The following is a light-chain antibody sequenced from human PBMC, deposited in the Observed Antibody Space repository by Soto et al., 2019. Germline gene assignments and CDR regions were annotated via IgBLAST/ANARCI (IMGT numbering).Light chain of an antibody. V-gene: IGKV1-5*01. CDR2: EAS. CDR1: QNIRGW. CDR3: QQYNSYSRA. J-gene: IGKJ1*01. Sequence: DIQMTHSPSTLSAFVGDRVTITCRASQNIRGWLAWYQQRPGKAPDLPIFEASRLEGGVPSRFSGSGSGTEFTLTISSLQPDDFATYYCQQYNSYSRAFGQGTKVDIK.